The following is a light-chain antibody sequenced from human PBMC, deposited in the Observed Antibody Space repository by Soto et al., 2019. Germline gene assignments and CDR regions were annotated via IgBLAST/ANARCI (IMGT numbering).Light chain of an antibody. V-gene: IGKV4-1*01. CDR2: WAS. CDR1: QSVLYSSNNKNY. Sequence: DIVMTQSPDSLAVSLGERATINCKSSQSVLYSSNNKNYLAWYQQKPGQPPKLLIYWASIRESGVPDRFSGSGSGTDFTLTISSLQAEDVAVYYCQQYYSIPPTFGGGTKVEIK. J-gene: IGKJ4*01. CDR3: QQYYSIPPT.